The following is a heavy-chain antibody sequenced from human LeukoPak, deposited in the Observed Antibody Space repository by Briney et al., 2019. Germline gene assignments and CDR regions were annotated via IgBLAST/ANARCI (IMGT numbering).Heavy chain of an antibody. D-gene: IGHD3-22*01. Sequence: SETLSLTCAVYGGSFSGYYWSWIRQPPGEGLEWIGEINHSGSTNYNPSLKSRVTISVDTSKNQFSLKLSSVTAADTAVYYCARSQLDDSSGYSLDYWGQGTLVTVSS. J-gene: IGHJ4*02. CDR1: GGSFSGYY. CDR3: ARSQLDDSSGYSLDY. CDR2: INHSGST. V-gene: IGHV4-34*01.